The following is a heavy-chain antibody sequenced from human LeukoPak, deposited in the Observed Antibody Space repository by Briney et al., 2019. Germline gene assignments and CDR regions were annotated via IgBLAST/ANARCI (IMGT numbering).Heavy chain of an antibody. CDR1: GFTFSDYY. V-gene: IGHV3-23*01. CDR2: ISPSGDIT. Sequence: GGSLRLSCAASGFTFSDYYMSWIRQAPGKGLEWVSGISPSGDITYYADSVKGRFTISRDNSKNTLYLEVISLTAEDTAVYYCAKDDAWLRFGEWSQGTLVTVSS. CDR3: AKDDAWLRFGE. D-gene: IGHD3-10*01. J-gene: IGHJ4*02.